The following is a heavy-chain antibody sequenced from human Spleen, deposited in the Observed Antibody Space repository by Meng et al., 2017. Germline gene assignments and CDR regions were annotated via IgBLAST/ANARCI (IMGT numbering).Heavy chain of an antibody. D-gene: IGHD5-18*01. CDR2: IYYSGSI. CDR3: ARSRGYSYGDIDAFDI. Sequence: QVRLQESGPGLVKPSDTLSLTCAVSGYSISSSNWWGWIRQPPGKGLEWIGYIYYSGSIYYNPSLKSRVTMSVDTSKNQFSLKLSSVTAVDTAVYYCARSRGYSYGDIDAFDIWGQGTMVTVSS. J-gene: IGHJ3*02. CDR1: GYSISSSNW. V-gene: IGHV4-28*05.